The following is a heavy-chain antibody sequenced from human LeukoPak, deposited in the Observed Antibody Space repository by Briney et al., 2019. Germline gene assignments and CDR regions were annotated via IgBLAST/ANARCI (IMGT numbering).Heavy chain of an antibody. J-gene: IGHJ4*02. CDR2: ISGSGGNT. D-gene: IGHD2-15*01. V-gene: IGHV3-23*01. Sequence: PGGSLRLSCTASGFTFSSYAMSWVRQAPGKGLEWVSSISGSGGNTYYADSVKGRFTISRDNSKNTLYLQMYSLRAEDTAMYFCAREDGYCSGGNCYSYFDSWGQGTLVTVSS. CDR3: AREDGYCSGGNCYSYFDS. CDR1: GFTFSSYA.